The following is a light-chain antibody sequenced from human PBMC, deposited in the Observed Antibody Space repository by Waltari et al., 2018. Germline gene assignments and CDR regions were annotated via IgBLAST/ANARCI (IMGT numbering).Light chain of an antibody. V-gene: IGKV3-11*01. J-gene: IGKJ4*01. CDR3: QQRRNWPLT. Sequence: EIVLTQSPAILSFSPGERATLSCRASQSVGTYLAGYQQRPGKSPRLLIYDASYRATGIPARFSGSVSETDFTLTISSLQPEDFAVYYCQQRRNWPLTFGGGTRVQI. CDR2: DAS. CDR1: QSVGTY.